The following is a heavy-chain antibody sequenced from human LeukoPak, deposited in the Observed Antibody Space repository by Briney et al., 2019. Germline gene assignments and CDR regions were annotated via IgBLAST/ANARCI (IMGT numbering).Heavy chain of an antibody. J-gene: IGHJ6*03. Sequence: SETLSLTCTVSGGSISSYYWSWIRQPAGKGLEWIGRIYTSGSTNYNPSLKSRVTISVDTSKNQFSLKLSSVTAADTAVYYCASSLDAYYYYYYMDVWGKGTTVTVSS. CDR1: GGSISSYY. CDR2: IYTSGST. V-gene: IGHV4-4*07. CDR3: ASSLDAYYYYYYMDV. D-gene: IGHD2-2*01.